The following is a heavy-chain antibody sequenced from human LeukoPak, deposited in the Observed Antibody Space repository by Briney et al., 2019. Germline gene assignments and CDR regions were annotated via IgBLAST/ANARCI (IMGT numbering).Heavy chain of an antibody. CDR2: ISGDGSVT. Sequence: GGSLRLSCTASGFTLRSYWMHWVRQVPGKRLVWVSRISGDGSVTNYADSVQGRFTISRDNAKSILYLQINDLRSEDTAVYYCARYSSSSGGASYYLDYWGHGTLITVSS. CDR3: ARYSSSSGGASYYLDY. V-gene: IGHV3-74*01. CDR1: GFTLRSYW. J-gene: IGHJ4*01. D-gene: IGHD6-6*01.